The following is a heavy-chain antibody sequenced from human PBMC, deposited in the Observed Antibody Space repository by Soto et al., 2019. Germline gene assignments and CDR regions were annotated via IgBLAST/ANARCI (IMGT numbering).Heavy chain of an antibody. Sequence: ASVKVSCKASGYRFISYYVHWVRQAPGQGLEWIAVFNPANGETTYAGTFHGRVTITTDRSTNTLFMELSSLRSEDTAVYFCARDISRRQTYHGMDVWGQGTTVTVSS. CDR1: GYRFISYY. D-gene: IGHD2-21*01. CDR2: FNPANGET. CDR3: ARDISRRQTYHGMDV. J-gene: IGHJ6*02. V-gene: IGHV1-46*01.